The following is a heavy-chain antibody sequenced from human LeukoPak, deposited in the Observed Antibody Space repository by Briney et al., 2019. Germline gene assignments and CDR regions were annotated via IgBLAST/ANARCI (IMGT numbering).Heavy chain of an antibody. CDR1: GFTFSSYS. CDR3: ARDPSVIAVAGPVDY. CDR2: ISSSSSYI. V-gene: IGHV3-21*01. Sequence: ARGSLRLSCAASGFTFSSYSMNWVRQAPGKGLEWVSSISSSSSYIYYADSVKGRFTISRDNAKNSLYLQMNSLRAEDTAVYYCARDPSVIAVAGPVDYWGQGTLVTVSS. J-gene: IGHJ4*02. D-gene: IGHD6-19*01.